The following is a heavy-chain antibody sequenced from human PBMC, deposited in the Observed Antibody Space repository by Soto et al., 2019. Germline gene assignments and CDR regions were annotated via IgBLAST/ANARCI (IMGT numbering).Heavy chain of an antibody. CDR1: GGSFSGYY. J-gene: IGHJ1*01. CDR2: INHSGST. D-gene: IGHD6-13*01. CDR3: ARGWAAVGKMAEYFQY. V-gene: IGHV4-34*01. Sequence: PSETLSLTCAVCGGSFSGYYWSWIRQPPGKGLEWIGEINHSGSTNYNPSLKSRVTISVDTSKNQFSLKQSSLTAADTAVYYCARGWAAVGKMAEYFQYWSQGTLVTVSS.